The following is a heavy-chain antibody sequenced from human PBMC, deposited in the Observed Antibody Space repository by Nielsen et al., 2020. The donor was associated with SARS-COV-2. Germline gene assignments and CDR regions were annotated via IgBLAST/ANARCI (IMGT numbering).Heavy chain of an antibody. CDR3: ARVRKRSGYDFDY. J-gene: IGHJ4*02. Sequence: ASVKVSCKASGYTFTSYGISWVRQAPGQGLEWMGWISAYNGNTNYAQKLQGRVTMTTDTSTSTAYTELRSLRSDDTAVYYCARVRKRSGYDFDYWGQGTLVTVSS. CDR1: GYTFTSYG. D-gene: IGHD5-12*01. CDR2: ISAYNGNT. V-gene: IGHV1-18*01.